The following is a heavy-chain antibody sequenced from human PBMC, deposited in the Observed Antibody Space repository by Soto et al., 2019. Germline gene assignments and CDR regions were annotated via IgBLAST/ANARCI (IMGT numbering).Heavy chain of an antibody. CDR1: GFTFSDYY. CDR3: ARERVVMVYARVYYYGMDV. D-gene: IGHD2-8*01. Sequence: GGSLRLSCAASGFTFSDYYMSWIRQAPGKGLEWVSYISSSSSYTNYADSVKGRFTISRDNAKNSLYLQMNSLRAEDTAVYYCARERVVMVYARVYYYGMDVWGQGTKVTVYS. V-gene: IGHV3-11*06. CDR2: ISSSSSYT. J-gene: IGHJ6*02.